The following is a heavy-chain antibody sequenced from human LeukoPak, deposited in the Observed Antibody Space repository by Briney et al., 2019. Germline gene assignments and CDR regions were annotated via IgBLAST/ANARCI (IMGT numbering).Heavy chain of an antibody. CDR1: GGSFSGYY. J-gene: IGHJ5*02. CDR2: INHGGST. V-gene: IGHV4-34*01. Sequence: SETLSLTCAVYGGSFSGYYWSWIRQPPGKGLEWIGEINHGGSTNYNPSLKSRVTISVDTSKNQFSLKLSSVTAADTAVYYCARGFRHYDPWGQGTLVTVSS. CDR3: ARGFRHYDP. D-gene: IGHD3-10*01.